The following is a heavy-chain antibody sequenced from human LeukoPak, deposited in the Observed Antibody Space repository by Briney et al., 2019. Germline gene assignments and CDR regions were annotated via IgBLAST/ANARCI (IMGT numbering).Heavy chain of an antibody. Sequence: PGGSLRLSCAASGFTFDDYTMHWVRQAPGKGLGWVSLSWDGGSTYYADSVKGRFTISRDNSKNSLYLQMNSLRTEDTALYYCAKATYSSSSGGYFDYWGQGTLVTVSS. CDR1: GFTFDDYT. CDR3: AKATYSSSSGGYFDY. CDR2: SWDGGST. J-gene: IGHJ4*02. D-gene: IGHD6-6*01. V-gene: IGHV3-43*01.